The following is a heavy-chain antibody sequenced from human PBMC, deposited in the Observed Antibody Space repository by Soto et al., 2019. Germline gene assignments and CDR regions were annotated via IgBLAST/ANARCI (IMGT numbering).Heavy chain of an antibody. CDR3: ARDRRTTDGMDV. V-gene: IGHV3-30*03. CDR2: ISYDGSNK. J-gene: IGHJ6*02. CDR1: GCTFETYG. Sequence: GVSLRLSCAASGCTFETYGMHWVRQAPGKGLEWMAVISYDGSNKYYADSVKGRFTISRDNSKNTLYMQMNSLRAEDTAVYYCARDRRTTDGMDVWGQGTTVTVSS. D-gene: IGHD1-7*01.